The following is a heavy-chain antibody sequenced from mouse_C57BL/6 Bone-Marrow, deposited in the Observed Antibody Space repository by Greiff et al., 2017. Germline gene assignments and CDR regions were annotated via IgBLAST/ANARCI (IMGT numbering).Heavy chain of an antibody. D-gene: IGHD2-12*01. J-gene: IGHJ3*01. CDR1: GYTFTSYW. CDR3: ARTYYSPWFAY. CDR2: IDPSDSYT. V-gene: IGHV1-69*01. Sequence: QVQLQQPGAELVMPGASVKLSCKASGYTFTSYWMHWVKQRPGQGLEWIGEIDPSDSYTNYNQKFKGKSTLTVDKSSITAYMQLSSLTSEDSAVYYCARTYYSPWFAYWGQGTLVTVS.